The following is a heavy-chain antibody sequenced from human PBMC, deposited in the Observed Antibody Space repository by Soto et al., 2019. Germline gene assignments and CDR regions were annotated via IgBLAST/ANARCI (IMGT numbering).Heavy chain of an antibody. J-gene: IGHJ4*02. V-gene: IGHV3-23*01. CDR1: GFTFSSYA. CDR2: ISGSGGST. D-gene: IGHD1-26*01. CDR3: ARDGGATVVTPGLDY. Sequence: VGSLRLSCAASGFTFSSYAMSWVRQAPGKGLEWVSAISGSGGSTYYADSVKGRFTISRDNSKNTLYLQMNSLRAEDTAVYYCARDGGATVVTPGLDYWGQGTLVTVSS.